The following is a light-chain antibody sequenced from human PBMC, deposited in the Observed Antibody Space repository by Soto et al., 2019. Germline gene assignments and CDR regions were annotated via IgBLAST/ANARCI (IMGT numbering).Light chain of an antibody. CDR2: LGS. J-gene: IGKJ5*01. V-gene: IGKV2-28*01. CDR3: MQALQTPIT. CDR1: QSLLHSNGHKY. Sequence: DIVMTQSPLSLPVTPGESASISCRSSQSLLHSNGHKYLDWYVQKPGQSPQVLMYLGSSRASGVPDMFSGSGSGTDFTLKITKVEADDVGVYYCMQALQTPITFGQGTRLEIK.